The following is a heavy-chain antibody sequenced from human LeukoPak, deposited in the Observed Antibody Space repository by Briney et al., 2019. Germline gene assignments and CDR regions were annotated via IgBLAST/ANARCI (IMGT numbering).Heavy chain of an antibody. CDR3: ARVDPPAVETDY. CDR2: INPNSGGT. V-gene: IGHV1-2*02. D-gene: IGHD6-19*01. J-gene: IGHJ4*02. CDR1: GYTLTGYY. Sequence: GASVKVSCKASGYTLTGYYMHWVRQAPGQGLEWMGWINPNSGGTNYAQKFQGRVTMTRDTSISTAYMELSRLRSDDTAVYYCARVDPPAVETDYWGRGTLVTVSS.